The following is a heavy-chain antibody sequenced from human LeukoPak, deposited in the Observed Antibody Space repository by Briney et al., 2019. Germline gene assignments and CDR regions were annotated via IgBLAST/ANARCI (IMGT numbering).Heavy chain of an antibody. Sequence: GGSLTLSCAASGFSFSSYGMHWVRQAPGKGLEWVAVIWDDGSYKYYADSVKGRFTISRDNPKNTLYLQMNSLRAEDTAVYYCAKPTRGSGGSFLIDYWGQGTLVTVSS. CDR3: AKPTRGSGGSFLIDY. D-gene: IGHD2-15*01. J-gene: IGHJ4*02. V-gene: IGHV3-33*06. CDR2: IWDDGSYK. CDR1: GFSFSSYG.